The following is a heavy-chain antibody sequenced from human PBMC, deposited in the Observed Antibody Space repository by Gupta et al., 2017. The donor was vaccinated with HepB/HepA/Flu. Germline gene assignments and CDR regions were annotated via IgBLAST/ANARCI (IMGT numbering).Heavy chain of an antibody. J-gene: IGHJ6*02. Sequence: QITLQESGPTLVKPTQTLTLTCTFSGFSLSTSGVGVGWIRQPPGKALEWFALIYWDDDKRYSPSLKSRLTITKDTSKNQVVLTMTNMDPVDTATYYCAHRRLEGSIAARLMRASDYYYYGMDVWGQGTTVTVSS. V-gene: IGHV2-5*02. CDR1: GFSLSTSGVG. D-gene: IGHD6-6*01. CDR2: IYWDDDK. CDR3: AHRRLEGSIAARLMRASDYYYYGMDV.